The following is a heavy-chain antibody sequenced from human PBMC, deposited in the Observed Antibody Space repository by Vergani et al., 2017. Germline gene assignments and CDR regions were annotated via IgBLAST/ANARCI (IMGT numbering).Heavy chain of an antibody. J-gene: IGHJ2*01. Sequence: VQLVESGGGVVQPGRSLRLSCAASGFTFSNAWMSWVRQAPGKGLEWVGRIKSKTDGGTTDYAAPVKGRFTISRDDSKNTLYLQMNSLKTEDTAVYYCTTDAMIVVDNYWYFDLWGRGTLVTVSS. CDR2: IKSKTDGGTT. CDR1: GFTFSNAW. D-gene: IGHD3-22*01. V-gene: IGHV3-15*01. CDR3: TTDAMIVVDNYWYFDL.